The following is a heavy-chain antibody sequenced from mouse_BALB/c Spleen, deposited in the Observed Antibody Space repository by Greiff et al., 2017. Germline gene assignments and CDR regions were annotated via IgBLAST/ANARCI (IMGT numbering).Heavy chain of an antibody. CDR1: GFTFSSFG. V-gene: IGHV5-17*02. CDR3: AREDYYGYDRYAMDY. Sequence: EVQLVESGGGLVQPGGSRKLSCAASGFTFSSFGMHWVRQAPEKGLEWVAYISSGSSTIYYADTVKGRFTISRDNPKNTLFLQMTSLRSEDTAMYYCAREDYYGYDRYAMDYWGQGTSVTVSS. CDR2: ISSGSSTI. D-gene: IGHD2-2*01. J-gene: IGHJ4*01.